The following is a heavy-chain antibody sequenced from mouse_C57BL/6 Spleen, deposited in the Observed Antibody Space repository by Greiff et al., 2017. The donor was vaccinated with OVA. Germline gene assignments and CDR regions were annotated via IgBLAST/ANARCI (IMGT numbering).Heavy chain of an antibody. J-gene: IGHJ2*01. CDR3: ARGTMVGFDY. CDR2: IYPGDGDT. V-gene: IGHV1-82*01. CDR1: GYAFSSSW. Sequence: VQLQQSGPELVKPGASVKISCKASGYAFSSSWMNWVKQRPGKGLEWIGRIYPGDGDTNYNGKFKGKATLTADKSSSTAYMQLSSLTSEDSAVYFCARGTMVGFDYWGQGTTLTVSS. D-gene: IGHD2-1*01.